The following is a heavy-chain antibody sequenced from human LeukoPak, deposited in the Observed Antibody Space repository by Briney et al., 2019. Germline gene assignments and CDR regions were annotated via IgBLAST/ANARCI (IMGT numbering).Heavy chain of an antibody. CDR3: ARDRGPDSSGPSGAFDI. V-gene: IGHV1-46*01. D-gene: IGHD3-22*01. CDR1: GYTFTSYY. Sequence: ASVKVSCKASGYTFTSYYMHWVRQAPGQGLEWMGIINPSGGSTSYAQKFQGRVTMTRDTSTSTVYMELSSLRSEDTAVYYCARDRGPDSSGPSGAFDIWGQGTMVTVSS. CDR2: INPSGGST. J-gene: IGHJ3*02.